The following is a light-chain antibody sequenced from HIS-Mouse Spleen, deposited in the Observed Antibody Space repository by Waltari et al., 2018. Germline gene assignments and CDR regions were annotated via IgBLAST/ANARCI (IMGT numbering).Light chain of an antibody. Sequence: SYELTQPPSVSVSPGQTARITCSGDALPKKYAYWYQQKSGQAPGLVIYDDSKRPSGIPGRFSGSSAGTMATLTISGAQVEDEADYYCYSTDSSGNHRVFGGGTKLTVL. CDR1: ALPKKY. CDR2: DDS. CDR3: YSTDSSGNHRV. J-gene: IGLJ2*01. V-gene: IGLV3-10*01.